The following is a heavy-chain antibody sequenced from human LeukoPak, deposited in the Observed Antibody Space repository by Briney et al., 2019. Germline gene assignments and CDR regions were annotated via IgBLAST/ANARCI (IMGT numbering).Heavy chain of an antibody. CDR2: IRYDGSNK. CDR3: IVYGDWSFDY. V-gene: IGHV3-30*02. CDR1: GFTFTNYG. J-gene: IGHJ4*02. Sequence: GGSLRLSCAASGFTFTNYGMHWVRQAPGKGLEWVAFIRYDGSNKYYADSVKGRCTISRDNSKNTLYLQTNSLKHEDKAVNYFIVYGDWSFDYWGQGTLVTVSS. D-gene: IGHD2-21*01.